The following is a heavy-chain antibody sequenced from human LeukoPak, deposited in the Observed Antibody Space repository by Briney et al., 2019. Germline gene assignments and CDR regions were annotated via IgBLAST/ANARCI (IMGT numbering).Heavy chain of an antibody. CDR3: ARVGGSYYAFDI. CDR2: IYHRGST. V-gene: IGHV4-38-2*02. Sequence: SETLSLTCTVSGYSISSGYYWGWSGQPPGRGLECIGSIYHRGSTYYNPSLKSRVTISVDTSKNQVSLKLRSVTAADTAVYYCARVGGSYYAFDISGQGTMVAASS. D-gene: IGHD1-26*01. J-gene: IGHJ3*02. CDR1: GYSISSGYY.